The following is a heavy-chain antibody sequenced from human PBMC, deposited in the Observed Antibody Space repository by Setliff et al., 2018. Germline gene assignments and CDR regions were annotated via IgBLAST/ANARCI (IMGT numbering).Heavy chain of an antibody. CDR3: ARQTADTFHYYYMDV. D-gene: IGHD6-19*01. V-gene: IGHV4-39*01. CDR1: GASIISDSYY. CDR2: VHYSGDT. Sequence: TLSLTCTVSGASIISDSYYWGWIRQPPGKGLEWIGTVHYSGDTYYNPSLESRITISVDTSKNQFSLSLSSVTAADTAVYYCARQTADTFHYYYMDVWGKGTTVTVSS. J-gene: IGHJ6*03.